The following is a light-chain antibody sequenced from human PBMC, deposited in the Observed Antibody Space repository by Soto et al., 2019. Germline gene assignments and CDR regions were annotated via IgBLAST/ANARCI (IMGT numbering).Light chain of an antibody. V-gene: IGKV1-27*01. Sequence: DIPMTQSPSSLSASVGDRVTITCRASQGISHYLAWYQQKPGKVPKLLIYAASTLQSWVPSRFSGSGSGTDFTLTISSLQPEDGGTYYCQKYNSAPWTFGQGTKVEIK. CDR1: QGISHY. CDR2: AAS. CDR3: QKYNSAPWT. J-gene: IGKJ1*01.